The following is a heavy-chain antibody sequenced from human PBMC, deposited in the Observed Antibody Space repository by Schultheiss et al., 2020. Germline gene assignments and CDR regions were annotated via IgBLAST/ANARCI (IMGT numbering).Heavy chain of an antibody. Sequence: GESLKISCAASGVTFNNYWMSWVRQAPGRGLEWVANINQDGSQKYYVDSVKGRFTISRDNAKNTVYLQMNSLRAEDTAVYYCAREAEVVTDIHTDAFDVWGQGTTVTVSS. D-gene: IGHD2-21*02. V-gene: IGHV3-7*01. J-gene: IGHJ3*01. CDR3: AREAEVVTDIHTDAFDV. CDR2: INQDGSQK. CDR1: GVTFNNYW.